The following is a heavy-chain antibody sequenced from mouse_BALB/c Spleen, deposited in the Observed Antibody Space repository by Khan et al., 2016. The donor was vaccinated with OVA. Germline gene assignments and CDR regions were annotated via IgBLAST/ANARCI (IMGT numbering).Heavy chain of an antibody. J-gene: IGHJ4*01. CDR1: GYTFTSNT. CDR3: ARRTTGYTMDY. Sequence: QVQLQQSGAELARPGASVRMSCKASGYTFTSNTMHWVKQRPGQGLEWIGYINPRSGYTNYNQNFKDKATLTADKSSSTAYMQPSSLTSEDSAVYYCARRTTGYTMDYWGQGTSVTVSS. D-gene: IGHD2-14*01. CDR2: INPRSGYT. V-gene: IGHV1-4*01.